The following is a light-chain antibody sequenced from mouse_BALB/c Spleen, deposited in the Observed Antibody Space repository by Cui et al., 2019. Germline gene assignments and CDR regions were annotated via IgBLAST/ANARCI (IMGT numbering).Light chain of an antibody. J-gene: IGKJ2*01. CDR2: GAS. Sequence: DIVMTQSPSSLSVSAGEKVIMRYKSSQGLLNSGNQNNYLAWCQQKTGQPPKLVIYGASTREAGVPDRFTGSGSGTDFTLTISSVQAEDLAVYYCQNDHSYPYSFGGGTKLEIK. CDR3: QNDHSYPYS. V-gene: IGKV8-28*01. CDR1: QGLLNSGNQNNY.